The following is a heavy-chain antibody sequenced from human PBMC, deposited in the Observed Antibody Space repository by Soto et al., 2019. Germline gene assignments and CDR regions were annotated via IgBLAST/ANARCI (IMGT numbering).Heavy chain of an antibody. J-gene: IGHJ4*02. CDR2: INQYGSVK. Sequence: GGSLRLSCEASGFAFSPYWMSWVRQAPGKGLEWVASINQYGSVKHYVDSVRGRFTISRDNAKTSLFLQMNSLSAEDTAVYDCTRLTEAVTTFVYWGQGTPVTVSS. D-gene: IGHD1-1*01. CDR1: GFAFSPYW. CDR3: TRLTEAVTTFVY. V-gene: IGHV3-7*03.